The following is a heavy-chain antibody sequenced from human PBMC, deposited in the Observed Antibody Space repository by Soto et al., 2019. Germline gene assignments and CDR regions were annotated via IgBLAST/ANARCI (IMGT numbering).Heavy chain of an antibody. Sequence: QVHLVQSGAEVKKPGASVKVSCKGSGYAFTTYGITWVRQAPGQGLEWMGWISAHNGNTNYAQKLQGRVTVTRDTSTSTPYMELRRLRSDDTAVYYCARGRYGDYWGQGALVTFSS. CDR1: GYAFTTYG. V-gene: IGHV1-18*01. J-gene: IGHJ4*02. CDR3: ARGRYGDY. CDR2: ISAHNGNT. D-gene: IGHD1-1*01.